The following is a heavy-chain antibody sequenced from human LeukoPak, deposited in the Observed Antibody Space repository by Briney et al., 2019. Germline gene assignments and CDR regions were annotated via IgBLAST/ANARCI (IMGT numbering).Heavy chain of an antibody. J-gene: IGHJ6*02. CDR2: ISSSGSTI. CDR3: ARAGHGDARPYHYSMDV. D-gene: IGHD4-17*01. Sequence: PGGSLRLSCAASGFTFSSYEMNWVRQAPGKGLEWVSYISSSGSTIYYADSVKGRFTISRDNAKNSLYLQMNSLRAEDTAVYYCARAGHGDARPYHYSMDVWGQGTTVTVSS. CDR1: GFTFSSYE. V-gene: IGHV3-48*03.